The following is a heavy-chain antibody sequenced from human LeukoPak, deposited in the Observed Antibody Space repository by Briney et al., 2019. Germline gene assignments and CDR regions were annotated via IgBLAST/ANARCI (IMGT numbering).Heavy chain of an antibody. CDR2: IYYSGST. D-gene: IGHD6-13*01. J-gene: IGHJ4*02. Sequence: SETLSLTCTVSGGSISSGSYYWSWIRQPAGKGLEWIGYIYYSGSTNYNPSLKSRVTISVDTSKNQFSLKLSSVTAADTAVYYCARLGDYSTPGDYWGQGTLVTVSS. CDR1: GGSISSGSYY. V-gene: IGHV4-61*10. CDR3: ARLGDYSTPGDY.